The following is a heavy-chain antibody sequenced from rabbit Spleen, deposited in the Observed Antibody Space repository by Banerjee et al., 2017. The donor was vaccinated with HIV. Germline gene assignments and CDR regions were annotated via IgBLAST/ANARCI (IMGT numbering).Heavy chain of an antibody. V-gene: IGHV1S40*01. CDR1: GVSFSGSSY. CDR3: ARDTGSSFSSYGMDL. J-gene: IGHJ6*01. CDR2: IETDSSGFT. Sequence: QSLEESGGGLVQPEGSLTLTCIASGVSFSGSSYMCWVRQAPGKGLEWIACIETDSSGFTYFATWAIGRFTISKTSSTTVTLQMTSLTAADTATYFCARDTGSSFSSYGMDLWGQGTLVTVS. D-gene: IGHD8-1*01.